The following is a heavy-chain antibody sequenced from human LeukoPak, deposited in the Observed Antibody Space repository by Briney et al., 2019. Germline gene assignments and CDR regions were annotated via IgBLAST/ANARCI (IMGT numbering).Heavy chain of an antibody. V-gene: IGHV1-2*02. CDR2: INPKSGGT. CDR3: ARGDSSSWYFLEY. D-gene: IGHD6-13*01. J-gene: IGHJ4*02. CDR1: GYTFTDYY. Sequence: ASVKVSCKASGYTFTDYYIHWVRQAPGQGLEWMGWINPKSGGTKNAQDFQGRVTMTRDTSISTAYMELSRLTSDDTAFYYCARGDSSSWYFLEYWGQGTLVTVFS.